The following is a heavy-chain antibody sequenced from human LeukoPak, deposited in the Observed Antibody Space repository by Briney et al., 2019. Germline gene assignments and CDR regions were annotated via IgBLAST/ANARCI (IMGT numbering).Heavy chain of an antibody. J-gene: IGHJ6*02. CDR1: GFTFSSYG. Sequence: PGRSLRLSCAASGFTFSSYGMHWVRQAPGKGLEWVAVISYDGSNKYYADSVKGRFTISRDNSKNTLYLQMNSLRAEDTAVYYCAKDIYHSSGNYYYYGMDVWGQGTTVTVSS. V-gene: IGHV3-30*18. D-gene: IGHD6-25*01. CDR2: ISYDGSNK. CDR3: AKDIYHSSGNYYYYGMDV.